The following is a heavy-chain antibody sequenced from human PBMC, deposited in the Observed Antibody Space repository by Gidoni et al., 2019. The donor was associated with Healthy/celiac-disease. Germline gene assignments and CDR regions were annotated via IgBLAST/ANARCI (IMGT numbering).Heavy chain of an antibody. CDR2: LIPIFGTA. CDR1: GGTFSSYA. Sequence: QVQLVQSGAEVKKPGSSVKVSCKASGGTFSSYAISWVRQAPGQGLEWMGGLIPIFGTANYAQKFQGRVTITADESTSTAYMELSSLRSEDTAVYYCARPNYYDSSGYYYVFDYWGQGTLVTVSS. V-gene: IGHV1-69*01. J-gene: IGHJ4*02. D-gene: IGHD3-22*01. CDR3: ARPNYYDSSGYYYVFDY.